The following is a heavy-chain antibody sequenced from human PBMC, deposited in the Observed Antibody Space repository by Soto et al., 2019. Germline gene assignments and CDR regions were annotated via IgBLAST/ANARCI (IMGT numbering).Heavy chain of an antibody. Sequence: SETLSLTCTVSGGSISSGGYYWTWIRQHPGKGLEWIGYIYYSGSTYYNPSLKSRVTISVDTSKNQFSLKLSSVTAADTAVYYCARRLSSVYFDYWGQRTLVTVSS. CDR2: IYYSGST. V-gene: IGHV4-31*03. J-gene: IGHJ4*02. CDR3: ARRLSSVYFDY. CDR1: GGSISSGGYY.